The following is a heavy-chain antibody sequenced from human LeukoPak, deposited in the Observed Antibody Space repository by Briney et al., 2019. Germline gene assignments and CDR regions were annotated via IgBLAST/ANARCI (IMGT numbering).Heavy chain of an antibody. CDR1: GFTIDDYA. D-gene: IGHD2-15*01. Sequence: GGSLRLSCAASGFTIDDYAMHWVRQAPGKGLEWVAGIYWNSGGAVYADSVQGRFTISRDNAKNSLYLQMNSLRTEDPAFYYCTKDNYCQRATCHGGWFDPWGQGTLVTVSS. V-gene: IGHV3-9*01. J-gene: IGHJ5*02. CDR3: TKDNYCQRATCHGGWFDP. CDR2: IYWNSGGA.